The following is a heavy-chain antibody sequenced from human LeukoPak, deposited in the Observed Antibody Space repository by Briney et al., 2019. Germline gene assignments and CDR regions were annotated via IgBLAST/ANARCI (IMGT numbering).Heavy chain of an antibody. CDR2: MNPNSGNT. Sequence: GASVKVSCKASGYTFTSYVINWVRQATGQGLEWMGWMNPNSGNTGYAQKFQGRVTMTRNTSISTAYMELSSLRSEDTAVYYCATGNPRTTVTTWGYWGQGTLVTVSS. D-gene: IGHD4-17*01. CDR1: GYTFTSYV. V-gene: IGHV1-8*02. CDR3: ATGNPRTTVTTWGY. J-gene: IGHJ4*02.